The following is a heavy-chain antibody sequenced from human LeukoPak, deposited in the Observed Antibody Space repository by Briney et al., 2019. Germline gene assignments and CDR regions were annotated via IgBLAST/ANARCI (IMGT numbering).Heavy chain of an antibody. CDR3: ARVPIAVAGRSYFDY. V-gene: IGHV3-30-3*01. J-gene: IGHJ4*02. D-gene: IGHD6-19*01. CDR1: GFTFSSYA. Sequence: GGSLRLSCAASGFTFSSYAMHWVRQAPGKGLEWVAVISYDGSNKYYADSVKGRFTISRDNSKNTLYLQMNSLRAEDTAVYYCARVPIAVAGRSYFDYWGQGTLVTVSS. CDR2: ISYDGSNK.